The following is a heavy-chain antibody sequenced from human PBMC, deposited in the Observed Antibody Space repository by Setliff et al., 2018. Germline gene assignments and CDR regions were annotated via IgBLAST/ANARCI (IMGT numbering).Heavy chain of an antibody. J-gene: IGHJ4*02. CDR1: GLIFSNNW. D-gene: IGHD1-26*01. CDR3: ARDWEQRGYYFDY. V-gene: IGHV3-7*01. Sequence: GGSLRLSCVASGLIFSNNWMSWVRQAPGKGLEWVTNINKDGSERNYVDSVKGRFTISRDNAKNSVYLQMNSLRAEDTAVYYCARDWEQRGYYFDYWGQGTLVTVSS. CDR2: INKDGSER.